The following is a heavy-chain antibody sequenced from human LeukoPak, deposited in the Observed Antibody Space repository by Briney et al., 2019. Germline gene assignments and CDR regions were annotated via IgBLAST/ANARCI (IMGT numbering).Heavy chain of an antibody. Sequence: SETLSLTCAVYGGSFSGYYWSWIRQPPGKGLEWIGEINHSMSTNYNPSLKSRVTISVDTSKNQFSLRLSSVTAADTAVYYCAASEGNYYDSSGYYSVPIDYWGQGTLVTVSS. D-gene: IGHD3-22*01. CDR3: AASEGNYYDSSGYYSVPIDY. CDR1: GGSFSGYY. CDR2: INHSMST. V-gene: IGHV4-34*01. J-gene: IGHJ4*02.